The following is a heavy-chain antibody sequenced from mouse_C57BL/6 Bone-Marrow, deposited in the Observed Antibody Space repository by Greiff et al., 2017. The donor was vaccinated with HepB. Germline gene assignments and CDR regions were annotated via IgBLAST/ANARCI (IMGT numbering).Heavy chain of an antibody. J-gene: IGHJ1*03. V-gene: IGHV1-50*01. CDR1: GYTFTSYW. Sequence: QVQLQQPGAELVKPGASVKLSCKAFGYTFTSYWMQWVKQRPGQGLEWIGEIDPSDSYTNYNQKFKGKATLTVDTSSSTAYMQLSSLTSEDSAVYYCATYYGSPWYFDVWGTGTTVTVSS. CDR3: ATYYGSPWYFDV. D-gene: IGHD1-1*01. CDR2: IDPSDSYT.